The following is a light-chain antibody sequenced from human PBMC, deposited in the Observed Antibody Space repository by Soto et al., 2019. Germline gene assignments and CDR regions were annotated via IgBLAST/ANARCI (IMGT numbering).Light chain of an antibody. Sequence: EIVLTQSPGTLSLSPGERATLSCRASQSVSSSYLAWYQQKPGQAPRLLIYGASSRATGIPARFSRSGSGKEFTLTISSLQSEDFAVYHCQQYHNLPPWTFGQGTKVDSK. J-gene: IGKJ1*01. CDR1: QSVSSSY. CDR2: GAS. CDR3: QQYHNLPPWT. V-gene: IGKV3-20*01.